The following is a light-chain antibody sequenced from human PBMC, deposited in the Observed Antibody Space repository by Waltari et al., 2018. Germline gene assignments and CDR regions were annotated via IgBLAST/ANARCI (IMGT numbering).Light chain of an antibody. V-gene: IGKV1-5*03. CDR2: KTS. CDR1: QRLSSY. Sequence: DIQMTQSPSTLSASVGDRVTIICRASQRLSSYLAWYQQKPGKAPKLLIYKTSSLETVVPSSFSGTGSGTEFTLTISSLQPDDIATYYCQQYNSYPFTFGPGTKVDIK. J-gene: IGKJ3*01. CDR3: QQYNSYPFT.